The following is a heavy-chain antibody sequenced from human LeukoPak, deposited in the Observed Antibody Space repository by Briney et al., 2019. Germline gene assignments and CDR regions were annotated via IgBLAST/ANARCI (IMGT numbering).Heavy chain of an antibody. Sequence: GESLKTPWKGPGYSFTSLWIGWVRQIPGKGLGWIGIFYPGDSDTRYSPSFQGQVTISADKSISTAYLQWSSLKASDTAMYYCARLNDILTRGWFDPWGQGTLVTVSS. V-gene: IGHV5-51*01. D-gene: IGHD3-9*01. J-gene: IGHJ5*02. CDR2: FYPGDSDT. CDR3: ARLNDILTRGWFDP. CDR1: GYSFTSLW.